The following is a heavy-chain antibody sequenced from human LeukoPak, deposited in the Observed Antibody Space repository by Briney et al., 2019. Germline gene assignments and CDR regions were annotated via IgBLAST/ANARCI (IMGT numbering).Heavy chain of an antibody. V-gene: IGHV3-21*01. D-gene: IGHD6-19*01. CDR2: ISSSSSYI. Sequence: GGSLRLSCAASGFTFSSYSMNWVRQAPGKGLEWVSSISSSSSYIYYADSVKGRFTISRDNAKNSLYLQMNSLRAEDTAVYYCARDSSGWPVDYWGQGTLVTVSS. CDR3: ARDSSGWPVDY. J-gene: IGHJ4*02. CDR1: GFTFSSYS.